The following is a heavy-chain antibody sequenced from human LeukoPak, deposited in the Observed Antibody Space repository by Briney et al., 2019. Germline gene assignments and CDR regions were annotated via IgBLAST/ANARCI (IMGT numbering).Heavy chain of an antibody. CDR2: IHDTGST. J-gene: IGHJ4*02. Sequence: PETLSLTCSVSGGSLSSHYWSWIRQPPGKGLELIGHIHDTGSTFYNPSLRGRVTISLDTSNNQFSLKLTSMTAADTAVYYCARLGLGNFDYWGQGTLVTVSS. V-gene: IGHV4-59*08. CDR1: GGSLSSHY. CDR3: ARLGLGNFDY. D-gene: IGHD3-10*01.